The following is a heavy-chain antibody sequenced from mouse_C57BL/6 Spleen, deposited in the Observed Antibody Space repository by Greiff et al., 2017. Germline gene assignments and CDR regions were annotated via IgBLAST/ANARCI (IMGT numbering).Heavy chain of an antibody. CDR3: AKEAYDYDGYFDV. V-gene: IGHV1-52*01. D-gene: IGHD2-4*01. Sequence: QVQLQQPGAELVRPGSSVKLSCKASGYTFTSYWMHWVKQRPIQGLEWNGNIDPSDSETHYNQKFKDKATLTVDKSSSTAYMQLSSLTSEDSAVYYCAKEAYDYDGYFDVGGTGTTVTVSS. CDR1: GYTFTSYW. J-gene: IGHJ1*03. CDR2: IDPSDSET.